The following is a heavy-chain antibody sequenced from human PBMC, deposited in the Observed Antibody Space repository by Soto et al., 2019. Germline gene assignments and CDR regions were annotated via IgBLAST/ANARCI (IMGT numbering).Heavy chain of an antibody. J-gene: IGHJ4*02. CDR1: GFTFSSYA. D-gene: IGHD2-2*01. V-gene: IGHV3-23*01. CDR3: PKDTTSWRGGQFDY. Sequence: EVQLLESGGGLVQPGGSLRLSCAASGFTFSSYAMSWVRQAPGKGLEWGFAVSSSGGSTYYADSVNGRFTISGDNSKNTLYLQMKSPRAEDTAIYYCPKDTTSWRGGQFDYWGQGTLVAVSS. CDR2: VSSSGGST.